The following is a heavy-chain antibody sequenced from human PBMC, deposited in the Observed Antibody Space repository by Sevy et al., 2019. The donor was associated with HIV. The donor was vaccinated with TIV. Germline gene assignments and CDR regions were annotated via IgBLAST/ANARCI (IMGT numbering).Heavy chain of an antibody. V-gene: IGHV1-18*01. Sequence: ASVKVSCTASGYTFTTYGINWVRQAPGQGLEWVGWISAYTGNTDYAQSFQDRVAMTMDTSTNTVNMELRSLRPDDTAVYYCARTSPSAGGLYYFDYWGQGTLVTVSS. J-gene: IGHJ4*02. CDR1: GYTFTTYG. D-gene: IGHD6-13*01. CDR3: ARTSPSAGGLYYFDY. CDR2: ISAYTGNT.